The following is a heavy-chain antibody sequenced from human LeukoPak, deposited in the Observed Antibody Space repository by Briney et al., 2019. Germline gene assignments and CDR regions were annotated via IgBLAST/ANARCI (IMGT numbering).Heavy chain of an antibody. CDR1: GYSFTDYD. V-gene: IGHV1-8*01. D-gene: IGHD5-12*01. J-gene: IGHJ5*02. CDR2: MNPNTGNT. CDR3: AGGWEPYDYWFDP. Sequence: ASVKISCKASGYSFTDYDINWVRQATVQGLEWMGWMNPNTGNTDYAQKFQGRVTMTRDTSISTAYMELSGLRSDDTAIYYCAGGWEPYDYWFDPWGQGTLVTVSS.